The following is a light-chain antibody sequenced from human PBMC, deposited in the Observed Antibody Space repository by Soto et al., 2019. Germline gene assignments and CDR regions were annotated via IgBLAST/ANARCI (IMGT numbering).Light chain of an antibody. Sequence: EIVMTQSPATLSVSPGERVTLSCRASQSVSNNLAWYQQKPGQAPRLLIYGASTRATGIPVRFSGSGSGTDFTLTISSLEPEDFAVYYCQQRSNWLTFGGGTKVDIK. CDR3: QQRSNWLT. CDR2: GAS. J-gene: IGKJ4*01. V-gene: IGKV3-15*01. CDR1: QSVSNN.